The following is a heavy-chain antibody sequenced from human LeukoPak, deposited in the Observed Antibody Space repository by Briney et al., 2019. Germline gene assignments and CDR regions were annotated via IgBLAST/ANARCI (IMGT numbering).Heavy chain of an antibody. CDR2: NSFYSGNT. Sequence: RASVKASCNTSGYTFTIYCLNWVRQAPGQGLEWMGWNSFYSGNTNYEPYLQDRVTITTDTSTSTAYMELTNLRCDDTAVYYCARGEFPLDAFDIWGQGTMVTVCS. D-gene: IGHD3-10*01. V-gene: IGHV1-18*01. J-gene: IGHJ3*02. CDR3: ARGEFPLDAFDI. CDR1: GYTFTIYC.